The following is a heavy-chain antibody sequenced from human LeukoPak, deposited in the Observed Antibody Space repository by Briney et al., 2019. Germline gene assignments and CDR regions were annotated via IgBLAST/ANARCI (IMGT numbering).Heavy chain of an antibody. V-gene: IGHV4-39*07. Sequence: SETLSLACTVSGGSISSSSYYWGWIRQPPGKGLEWIGSIYYSGSTYYNPSLKSRVTISVDTSKNQFSLKLSSVTAADTAVYYCARQGNDILTGYYMDVWGKGTTVTVSS. D-gene: IGHD3-9*01. CDR1: GGSISSSSYY. J-gene: IGHJ6*03. CDR3: ARQGNDILTGYYMDV. CDR2: IYYSGST.